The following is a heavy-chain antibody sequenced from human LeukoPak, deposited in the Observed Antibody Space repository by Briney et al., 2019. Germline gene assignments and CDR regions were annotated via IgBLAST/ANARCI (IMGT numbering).Heavy chain of an antibody. J-gene: IGHJ4*02. CDR3: AKDSRRFDD. V-gene: IGHV3-23*01. CDR1: GFTFSSSV. CDR2: ISVSGGTT. Sequence: PGGSLRLSCAASGFTFSSSVMSWVRQAPGKGLEWVSVISVSGGTTYYADSVKGRFTISRDNSKNTLYLQMNSLRVEDTAVYYCAKDSRRFDDWDQGTLVTVSS.